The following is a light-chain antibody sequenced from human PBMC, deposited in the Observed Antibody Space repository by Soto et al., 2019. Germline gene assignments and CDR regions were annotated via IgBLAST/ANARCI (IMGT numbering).Light chain of an antibody. CDR3: NSYRSSNNLEGV. CDR2: DVT. V-gene: IGLV2-11*01. J-gene: IGLJ3*02. CDR1: SSDVGGYDF. Sequence: QSVLTQPRSVSGSPGQSVTLSCTGTSSDVGGYDFVSWYQQYPGKAPKLIIYDVTKRTSGVPDRFSGSKSGNSASLTISGLQAEDEATYYCNSYRSSNNLEGVFGGGTKLTVL.